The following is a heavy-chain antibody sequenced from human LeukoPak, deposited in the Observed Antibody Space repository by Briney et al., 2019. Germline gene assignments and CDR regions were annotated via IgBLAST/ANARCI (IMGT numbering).Heavy chain of an antibody. J-gene: IGHJ4*02. CDR1: GFNFSTYA. V-gene: IGHV3-23*01. D-gene: IGHD3-3*01. CDR2: ISSSGGTT. CDR3: ARDDFWSAH. Sequence: GGSLRPSCAASGFNFSTYAMNWVRQAPGKGLEWVSFISSSGGTTYYGDSVKGRFTISRDNSKSTLYLQLNSLRAEDTAVYYCARDDFWSAHWGQGTLVIVSS.